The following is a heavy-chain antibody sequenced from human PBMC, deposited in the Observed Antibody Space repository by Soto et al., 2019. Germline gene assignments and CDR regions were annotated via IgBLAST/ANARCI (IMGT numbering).Heavy chain of an antibody. CDR1: GFSLTTRPVG. J-gene: IGHJ4*02. D-gene: IGHD1-1*01. CDR3: AHSSDYNGNWDGGYLDS. CDR2: AYWDDDN. V-gene: IGHV2-5*02. Sequence: QITLKESGPALMKATQTLTLTCTFSGFSLTTRPVGLGCLRQPPGKALEWLAFAYWDDDNRYNPSLRSRLTITKDTSKSHVVLTMTNTDPVDTATYYCAHSSDYNGNWDGGYLDSGGPGTIVTVSS.